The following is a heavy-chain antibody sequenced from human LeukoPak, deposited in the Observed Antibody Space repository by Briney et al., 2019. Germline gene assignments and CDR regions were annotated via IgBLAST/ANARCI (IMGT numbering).Heavy chain of an antibody. CDR1: GFTVGNSA. CDR2: IVVASGKT. J-gene: IGHJ6*04. CDR3: AVESVEPGGLFYGLHV. Sequence: ASLKVSCKASGFTVGNSAVQWVRQARGQRLGWIGWIVVASGKTNYAQSFQGRLTVSRDPSTSTAYIEVGSLRGEDSAVYYCAVESVEPGGLFYGLHVWRKGTTVSVSS. V-gene: IGHV1-58*01. D-gene: IGHD2-8*02.